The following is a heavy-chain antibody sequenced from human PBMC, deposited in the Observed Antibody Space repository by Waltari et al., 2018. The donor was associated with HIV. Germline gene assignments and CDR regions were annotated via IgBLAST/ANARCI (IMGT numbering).Heavy chain of an antibody. CDR1: EFTLSSYW. V-gene: IGHV3-74*01. D-gene: IGHD2-8*01. J-gene: IGHJ3*02. CDR3: ARGNGHAFDI. Sequence: EVQLVESGGGLVQPGGSLRLSCEGSEFTLSSYWMHWVRQAPGKGLVWVSRIHSDGSSTSYADSVKGRFTISRDNAKNTLYLQMNSLRAEDTAVYYCARGNGHAFDIWGQGTMVTVSS. CDR2: IHSDGSST.